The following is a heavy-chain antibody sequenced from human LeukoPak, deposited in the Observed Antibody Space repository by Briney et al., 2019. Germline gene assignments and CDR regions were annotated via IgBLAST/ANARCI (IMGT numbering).Heavy chain of an antibody. Sequence: SETLSLTCTVSGGSIGSYYWSWIRQPPGKGLEWIGYIYYSGSTNYNPSLKSRVTISVDTSKNQFSLKLSSVTAADTAVYYCARHPPPMTTVGYYYYYGMDVWGQGTTVTVSS. J-gene: IGHJ6*02. CDR1: GGSIGSYY. D-gene: IGHD4-11*01. CDR3: ARHPPPMTTVGYYYYYGMDV. V-gene: IGHV4-59*08. CDR2: IYYSGST.